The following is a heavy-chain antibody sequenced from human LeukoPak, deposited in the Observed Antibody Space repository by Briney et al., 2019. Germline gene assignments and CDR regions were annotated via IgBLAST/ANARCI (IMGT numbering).Heavy chain of an antibody. J-gene: IGHJ6*03. CDR2: MNPNSGNT. D-gene: IGHD1-26*01. Sequence: ASVKVSCKASGYTFTSYDINWVRQATGQGLEWMGWMNPNSGNTGYAQKFQGRVTMTRNTSISTAYMELSSLRSEDTAVYYCARGRGSYSHYYYYYMDVWGKGTTVTVSS. V-gene: IGHV1-8*01. CDR3: ARGRGSYSHYYYYYMDV. CDR1: GYTFTSYD.